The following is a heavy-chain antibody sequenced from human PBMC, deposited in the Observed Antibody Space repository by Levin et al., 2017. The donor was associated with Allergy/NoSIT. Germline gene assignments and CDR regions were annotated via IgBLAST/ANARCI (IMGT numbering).Heavy chain of an antibody. Sequence: ASVKVSCKASGYTFNGYYIHWVRQAPGQGLEWMGWISPKSGGTKYAQRFQGRVTMTRDTPISTVYMELSGLRSDDTAVYFCARDPPHNNSGLCFDFWGQGTLVTVST. CDR2: ISPKSGGT. J-gene: IGHJ4*02. CDR3: ARDPPHNNSGLCFDF. CDR1: GYTFNGYY. V-gene: IGHV1-2*02. D-gene: IGHD6-19*01.